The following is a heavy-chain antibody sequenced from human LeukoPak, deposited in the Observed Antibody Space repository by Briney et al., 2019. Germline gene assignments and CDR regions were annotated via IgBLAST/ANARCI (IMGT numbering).Heavy chain of an antibody. CDR1: GYTFTSYA. D-gene: IGHD2-2*01. CDR2: INTGNGDT. V-gene: IGHV1-3*04. J-gene: IGHJ5*02. CDR3: ARINLYQPLRLFIQYNWFDP. Sequence: AASVKVSCTASGYTFTSYAMDWVRQAPGQRLEWMGWINTGNGDTKYSQKLQGRVTMTTDTSTSTAYMELRSLRSDDTAVYYCARINLYQPLRLFIQYNWFDPWGQGTLVTVSS.